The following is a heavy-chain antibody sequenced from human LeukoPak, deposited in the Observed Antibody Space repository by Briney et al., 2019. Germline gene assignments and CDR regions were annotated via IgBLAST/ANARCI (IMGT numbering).Heavy chain of an antibody. V-gene: IGHV1-18*01. Sequence: ASVKVSCKASGYTFTSYGISWVRQAPGQGLEWMGWISVYNGNTNYAQKLQGRVTMTTDTSTSTAYMELRSLRSDDTAVYYCARDELGTSSGGDAFDIWGQGTMVTVSS. D-gene: IGHD3-22*01. CDR3: ARDELGTSSGGDAFDI. CDR2: ISVYNGNT. J-gene: IGHJ3*02. CDR1: GYTFTSYG.